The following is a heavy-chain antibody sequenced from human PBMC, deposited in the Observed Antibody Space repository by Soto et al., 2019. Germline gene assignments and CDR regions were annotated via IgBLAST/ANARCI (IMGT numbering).Heavy chain of an antibody. Sequence: VQLVESGGGVVQPGRSLRLSCAASGFTFSSYGMHWVRQAPGKGLEWVAVIWYDGSNKYYADSVKGRFTISRDNSKNTLYLQMNSLRAEDTAVYYCARARIPTYYYDSSGSEGAFDYWGQGTLVTVSS. J-gene: IGHJ4*02. V-gene: IGHV3-33*01. CDR3: ARARIPTYYYDSSGSEGAFDY. D-gene: IGHD3-22*01. CDR2: IWYDGSNK. CDR1: GFTFSSYG.